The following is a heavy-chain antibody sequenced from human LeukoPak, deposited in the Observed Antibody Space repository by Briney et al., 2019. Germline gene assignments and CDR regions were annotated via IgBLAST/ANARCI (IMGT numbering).Heavy chain of an antibody. D-gene: IGHD6-19*01. CDR2: ISGSGGRT. Sequence: PGGSLRLSCAASVFTISNYAMSCVHQAPGKGLEWASAISGSGGRTYYADSVKGRFTISRDNSKNTLYLQMNSLRAGDTGVYYCANLRWGYSSGWYYFDYWGQGTLVTVSS. CDR3: ANLRWGYSSGWYYFDY. J-gene: IGHJ4*02. CDR1: VFTISNYA. V-gene: IGHV3-23*01.